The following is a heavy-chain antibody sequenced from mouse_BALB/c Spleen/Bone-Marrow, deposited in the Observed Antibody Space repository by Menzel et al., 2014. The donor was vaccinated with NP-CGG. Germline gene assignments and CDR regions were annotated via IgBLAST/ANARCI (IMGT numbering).Heavy chain of an antibody. J-gene: IGHJ3*01. V-gene: IGHV3-8*02. CDR3: VRSGYYGSYPASY. D-gene: IGHD2-1*01. CDR1: GDSITNGY. CDR2: INYSGST. Sequence: DVKLQESGPSLVKPSQTLSLTCSVTGDSITNGYWNWIRKFPGNKLEYMGYINYSGSTYYNPSLKSRISITLDTSKNQFFLQLNSVTTEDTATYYCVRSGYYGSYPASYWGQGTLVTVSA.